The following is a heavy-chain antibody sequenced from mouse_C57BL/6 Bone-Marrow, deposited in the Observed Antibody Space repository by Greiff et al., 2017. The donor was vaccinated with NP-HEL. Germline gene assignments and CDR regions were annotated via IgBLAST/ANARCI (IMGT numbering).Heavy chain of an antibody. V-gene: IGHV3-6*01. Sequence: VQLKESGPGLVKPSQSLSLTCSVTGYSITSGYYWNWIRQFPGNKLEWMGYISYDGSNNYNPSLKNRISITRDTSKNQFFLKLNSVTTEDTATYYGARAGGYYGTFDYWGQGTTLTVSS. CDR3: ARAGGYYGTFDY. CDR2: ISYDGSN. D-gene: IGHD1-1*01. J-gene: IGHJ2*01. CDR1: GYSITSGYY.